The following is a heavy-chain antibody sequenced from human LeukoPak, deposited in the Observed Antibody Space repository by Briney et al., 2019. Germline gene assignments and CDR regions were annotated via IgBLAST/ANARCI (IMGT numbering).Heavy chain of an antibody. CDR3: ATMEARVGYYYYYMDV. D-gene: IGHD1-1*01. V-gene: IGHV1-2*02. Sequence: GASVKVSCKASGYTFTGYYMHWVRQAPGQGLEWMGWINPNSGGTNYAQKFQGRVTITADESTSTAYMELSSLRSEDTAVYYCATMEARVGYYYYYMDVWGKGTTVTISS. CDR2: INPNSGGT. CDR1: GYTFTGYY. J-gene: IGHJ6*03.